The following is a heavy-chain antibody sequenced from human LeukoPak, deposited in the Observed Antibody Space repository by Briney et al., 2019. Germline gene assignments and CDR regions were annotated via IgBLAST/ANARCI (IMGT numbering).Heavy chain of an antibody. J-gene: IGHJ3*02. V-gene: IGHV1-18*01. Sequence: GASVKVSCKASGYTFTSYGISWVRQAPGQGLEWMGWISAYNGNTNYAQRLQGRVTMTRDMSTSTVYMELSSLRSEDTAVYYCATLGSVGATTRLGAFDIWGQGTMVTVSS. CDR2: ISAYNGNT. D-gene: IGHD1-26*01. CDR1: GYTFTSYG. CDR3: ATLGSVGATTRLGAFDI.